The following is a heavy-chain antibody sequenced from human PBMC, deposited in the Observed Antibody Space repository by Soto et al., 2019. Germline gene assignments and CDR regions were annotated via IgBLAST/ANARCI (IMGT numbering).Heavy chain of an antibody. D-gene: IGHD3-22*01. CDR1: GYTFTSYA. Sequence: GASVKVSCKASGYTFTSYAMHWVRQAPGQRLEWMGWINAGNGNTKCSQKFQGRVTITRDTSASTAYMELSSLRSEDTAVYYCARGGGYYDSSGYYPDWFDPWGQEPWSPSPQ. CDR2: INAGNGNT. CDR3: ARGGGYYDSSGYYPDWFDP. J-gene: IGHJ5*02. V-gene: IGHV1-3*01.